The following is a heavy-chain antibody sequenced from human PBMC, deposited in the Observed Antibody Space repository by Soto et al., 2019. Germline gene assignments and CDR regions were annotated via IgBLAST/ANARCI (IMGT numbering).Heavy chain of an antibody. CDR1: GFTFSSYS. V-gene: IGHV3-21*01. Sequence: VQLVESGGGLVKPGGSLRLSCAASGFTFSSYSMNWVRQAPGKGLEWVSSISSSSSYIYYADSVKGRFTISRDNAKNSLYLQMNSLRAEDTAVYYCARDGETYYYGSGSYYNIYWGQGTLVTVSS. CDR2: ISSSSSYI. J-gene: IGHJ4*02. D-gene: IGHD3-10*01. CDR3: ARDGETYYYGSGSYYNIY.